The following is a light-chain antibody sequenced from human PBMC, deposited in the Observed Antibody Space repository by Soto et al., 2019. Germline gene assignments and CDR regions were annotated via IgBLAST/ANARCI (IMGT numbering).Light chain of an antibody. CDR2: DVS. Sequence: EIVLTQSPGTLSLSPGERATLSCRAGQNITNNSLAWYQQKPDQAPRLLIYDVSSRATGVPDRFSGGGSETDFPLTVNRVEPEDSAMYYCQQYATSPFTFGPGTKVDIK. CDR3: QQYATSPFT. CDR1: QNITNNS. V-gene: IGKV3-20*01. J-gene: IGKJ3*01.